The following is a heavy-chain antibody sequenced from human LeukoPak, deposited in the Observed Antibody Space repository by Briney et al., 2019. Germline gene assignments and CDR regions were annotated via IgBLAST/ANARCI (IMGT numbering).Heavy chain of an antibody. CDR2: VRNDGTNK. J-gene: IGHJ4*02. Sequence: GGSLRLSCVASGFTFTAYGMHWVRQAPGKGLEWVAFVRNDGTNKHYADSVKGRFTISSDNSKNTVYLQMNSLRAEDTAVYYCAKDLGTLISGSYYFYFDCWGQGTLVTVSS. CDR1: GFTFTAYG. CDR3: AKDLGTLISGSYYFYFDC. D-gene: IGHD3-10*01. V-gene: IGHV3-30*02.